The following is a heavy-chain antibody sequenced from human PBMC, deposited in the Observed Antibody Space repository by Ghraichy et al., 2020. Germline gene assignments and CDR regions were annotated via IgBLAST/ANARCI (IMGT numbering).Heavy chain of an antibody. J-gene: IGHJ4*02. D-gene: IGHD2-21*01. CDR2: IIPIFGTA. CDR1: GGTFSSYA. Sequence: SVKVSCKASGGTFSSYAISWVRQAPGQGLEWMGGIIPIFGTANYAQKFQGRVTITADESTSTAYMELSSLRSEDTAVYYCARGRDIVVVNGAFDYWGQGTLVTVSS. CDR3: ARGRDIVVVNGAFDY. V-gene: IGHV1-69*13.